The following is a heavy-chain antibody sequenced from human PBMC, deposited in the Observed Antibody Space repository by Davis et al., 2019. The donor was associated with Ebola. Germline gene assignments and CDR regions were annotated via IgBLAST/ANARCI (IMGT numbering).Heavy chain of an antibody. CDR3: AREGIITSGMAV. J-gene: IGHJ6*02. CDR2: ISPIRSSSSTV. Sequence: GESLQLSCAASGFTVSTNTMDWVRQAPGKGLEWVAYISPIRSSSSTVYYADSVKGRFTVSRDNAKNSLYLQMNSLRDEDTAVYYCAREGIITSGMAVWGQGTTVIVSS. V-gene: IGHV3-48*02. CDR1: GFTVSTNT. D-gene: IGHD1-14*01.